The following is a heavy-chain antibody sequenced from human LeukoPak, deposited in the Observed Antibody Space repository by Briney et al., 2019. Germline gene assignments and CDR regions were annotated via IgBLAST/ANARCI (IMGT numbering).Heavy chain of an antibody. Sequence: PGGSLRLSCAASGFTFNTYWMTWVRQAPGKGLEWVANINQDASEKYYADSVKGRFTISRDNSKNTLYLEMNSLRAEDTAVYYCAKDIGSYYDYWGQGILVTVSS. CDR2: INQDASEK. D-gene: IGHD3-10*01. CDR1: GFTFNTYW. J-gene: IGHJ4*02. V-gene: IGHV3-7*01. CDR3: AKDIGSYYDY.